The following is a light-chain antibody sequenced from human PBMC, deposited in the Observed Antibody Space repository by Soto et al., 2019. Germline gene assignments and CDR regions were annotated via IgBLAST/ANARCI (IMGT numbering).Light chain of an antibody. CDR2: DTS. J-gene: IGKJ1*01. CDR1: QFISSW. Sequence: EILMTPSPSTLSASVGDRVTITCRASQFISSWLAWYQQKPGKAPRLLIYDTSTLASVVPSRFSGSGSGTEFTLTISSLQPDDFATYYCQQYDTHSWTFGQGTRVEIK. V-gene: IGKV1-5*01. CDR3: QQYDTHSWT.